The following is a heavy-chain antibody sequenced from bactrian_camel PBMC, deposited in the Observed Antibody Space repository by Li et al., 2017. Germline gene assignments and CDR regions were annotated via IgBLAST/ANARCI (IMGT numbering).Heavy chain of an antibody. D-gene: IGHD6*01. Sequence: VQLVESGGGLVQPGGSLRLSCAASGFTFSSFYMSWVRQAPGKGLEWVSSIYTDGSMTFYAEPVKGRFTISRDNAKNTLYLQMNSLKPEDTAMYYCAAEDGWFADGIWYSRPRDYWGQGTQVTVS. CDR2: IYTDGSMT. J-gene: IGHJ4*01. CDR1: GFTFSSFY. V-gene: IGHV3-2*01. CDR3: AAEDGWFADGIWYSRPRDY.